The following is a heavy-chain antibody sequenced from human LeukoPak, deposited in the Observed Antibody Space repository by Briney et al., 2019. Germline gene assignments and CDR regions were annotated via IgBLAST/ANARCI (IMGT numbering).Heavy chain of an antibody. D-gene: IGHD1-26*01. CDR3: ARQAGSFTTFDF. V-gene: IGHV6-1*01. Sequence: SQTLSLTCAISGDSVSSNSAAWNWIRQSPSRGLEWLGRTYYRSKWYIEYAVPVQSRMTINPDTSKNQFSLELRSMTAADTAMYYCARQAGSFTTFDFWGQGTLVTVSS. CDR1: GDSVSSNSAA. J-gene: IGHJ4*02. CDR2: TYYRSKWYI.